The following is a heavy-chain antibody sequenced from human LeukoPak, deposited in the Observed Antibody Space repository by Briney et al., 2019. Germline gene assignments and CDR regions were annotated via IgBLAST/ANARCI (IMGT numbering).Heavy chain of an antibody. CDR3: ASPSIVGATAPIDY. J-gene: IGHJ4*02. CDR1: GGSFSGYY. D-gene: IGHD1-26*01. Sequence: SETLSLTCAVYGGSFSGYYWSWIRQPPGKGLEWIGEINHSGSTNYNPSLKSRVTISVDTPKNQFSLKLSSVTAADTAVYYCASPSIVGATAPIDYWGQGTLVTVSS. CDR2: INHSGST. V-gene: IGHV4-34*01.